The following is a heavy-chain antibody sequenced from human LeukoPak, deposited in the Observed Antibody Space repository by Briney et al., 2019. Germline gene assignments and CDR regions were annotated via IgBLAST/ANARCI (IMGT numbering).Heavy chain of an antibody. Sequence: GGSLRLSCAASGFTFSSYTMNWVRQAPGKGLEWVSSISYSGAYIYYADSVKGRFTVSRDNAKNSLYLQMNSLRAEDTAVYYCAVTVGDCTDDICYSYYFDYWGQGTLVTVSS. CDR2: ISYSGAYI. CDR3: AVTVGDCTDDICYSYYFDY. D-gene: IGHD2-15*01. V-gene: IGHV3-21*01. J-gene: IGHJ4*02. CDR1: GFTFSSYT.